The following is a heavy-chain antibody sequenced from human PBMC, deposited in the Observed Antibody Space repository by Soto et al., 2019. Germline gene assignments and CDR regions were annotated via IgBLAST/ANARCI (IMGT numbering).Heavy chain of an antibody. CDR3: VRSKGGYSYGTPFDY. D-gene: IGHD5-18*01. V-gene: IGHV3-9*01. CDR2: ISWNRGNI. J-gene: IGHJ4*02. Sequence: EVQLEESGGALVQPGRSLRLSCAASGFTFDDYAMYWVRQVLGTGLAWFSSISWNRGNIGYADYVMGRFTTSRANAENSLYLQMNSLRPEDTALYYCVRSKGGYSYGTPFDYWGQGTLVTVSS. CDR1: GFTFDDYA.